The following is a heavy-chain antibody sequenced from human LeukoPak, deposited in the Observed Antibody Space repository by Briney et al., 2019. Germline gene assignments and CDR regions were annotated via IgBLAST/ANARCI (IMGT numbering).Heavy chain of an antibody. CDR1: GGSFSGYY. Sequence: SETLSLTCAVYGGSFSGYYWSWIRQPPGKGLEWIGEINHSGSTNYNPSLKSRVTISVDTSKNQFSLKLSSVTAADTAVYYCASSPSWGYYGGTYDAFDIWGQGTMVTVSS. J-gene: IGHJ3*02. CDR2: INHSGST. CDR3: ASSPSWGYYGGTYDAFDI. D-gene: IGHD4-23*01. V-gene: IGHV4-34*01.